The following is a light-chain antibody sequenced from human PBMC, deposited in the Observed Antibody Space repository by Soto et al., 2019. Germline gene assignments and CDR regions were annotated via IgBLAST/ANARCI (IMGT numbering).Light chain of an antibody. J-gene: IGKJ1*01. Sequence: DIQMTQSPSTLSASVGDRDTITCRASQSISSWLAWYQQKPGTAPKLLIYKASTLQCGVPSRFCGSGSGTEFTLTISSLQADASATYFCHQYNDNWTFGEGTKVEIK. CDR2: KAS. V-gene: IGKV1-5*03. CDR3: HQYNDNWT. CDR1: QSISSW.